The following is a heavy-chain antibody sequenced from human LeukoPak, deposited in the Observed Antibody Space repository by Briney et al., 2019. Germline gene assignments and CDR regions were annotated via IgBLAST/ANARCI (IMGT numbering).Heavy chain of an antibody. V-gene: IGHV1-8*01. Sequence: GASVKVSCKASGYTFTSYDINWVRQATGQGLEWMGWMNPNSGNTGYAQKFQGRVTMTRNTSISTAYMELSSLRSEDTAVYYCARGTRGDVLRYFDWLLYSFDYWGQGTLVTVSS. CDR2: MNPNSGNT. CDR1: GYTFTSYD. CDR3: ARGTRGDVLRYFDWLLYSFDY. J-gene: IGHJ4*02. D-gene: IGHD3-9*01.